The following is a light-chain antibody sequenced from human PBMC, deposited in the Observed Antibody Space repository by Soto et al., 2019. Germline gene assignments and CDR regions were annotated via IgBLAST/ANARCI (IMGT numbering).Light chain of an antibody. CDR3: QQFNSYPIT. CDR1: QDIRGA. J-gene: IGKJ5*01. Sequence: AIQVTQSPSSLSASVGDRVTITCRASQDIRGALAWYQQKPGKAPKLLIYDVSTLESGVPSRFSGSGSGTEFTLTISSLQPEDFGTYYCQQFNSYPITFGHETRLEIK. CDR2: DVS. V-gene: IGKV1-13*02.